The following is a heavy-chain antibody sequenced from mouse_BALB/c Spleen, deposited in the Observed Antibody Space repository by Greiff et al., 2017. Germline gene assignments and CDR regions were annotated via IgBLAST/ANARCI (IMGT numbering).Heavy chain of an antibody. V-gene: IGHV5-17*02. CDR1: GFTFSSFG. D-gene: IGHD2-4*01. CDR2: ISSGSSTI. Sequence: EVQVVESGGGLVQPGGSRKLSCAASGFTFSSFGMHWVRQAPEKGLEWVAYISSGSSTIYYADTVKGRFTISRDNPKNTLFLQMTSLRSEDTAMYYCAGFYYDYDPFAYWGQGTLVTVSA. J-gene: IGHJ3*01. CDR3: AGFYYDYDPFAY.